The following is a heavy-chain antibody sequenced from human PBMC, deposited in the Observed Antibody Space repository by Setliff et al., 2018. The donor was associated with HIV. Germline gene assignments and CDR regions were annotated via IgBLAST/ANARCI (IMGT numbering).Heavy chain of an antibody. J-gene: IGHJ4*02. Sequence: PSETLSLTCTVSGGSISSYYWSWIRRPPGKGLEWIGYIYYSGSTNYNPSLKSRVTISVDTSKNQFSLKLSSVTAADTAVYYCARDIRWLGGWYYFDYWGQGTLVTVS. D-gene: IGHD6-19*01. V-gene: IGHV4-59*01. CDR3: ARDIRWLGGWYYFDY. CDR2: IYYSGST. CDR1: GGSISSYY.